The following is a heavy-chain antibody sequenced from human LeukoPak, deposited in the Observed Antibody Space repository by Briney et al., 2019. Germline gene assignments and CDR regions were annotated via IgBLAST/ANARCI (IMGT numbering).Heavy chain of an antibody. CDR2: INHSGST. CDR1: GGSFSGYY. Sequence: SETLSLTCAVYGGSFSGYYWSWIRQPPGKGLEWIGEINHSGSTNYNPSLKSRVTISVDTSKNQFSLKLSSVTAADTAVYYCARHPRWGSHAFDIWGQGTMVTVSS. D-gene: IGHD3-16*01. J-gene: IGHJ3*02. V-gene: IGHV4-34*01. CDR3: ARHPRWGSHAFDI.